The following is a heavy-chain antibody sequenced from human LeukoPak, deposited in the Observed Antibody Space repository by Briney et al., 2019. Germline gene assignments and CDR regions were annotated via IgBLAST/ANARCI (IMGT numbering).Heavy chain of an antibody. J-gene: IGHJ5*02. Sequence: GGSLRLSCSASGFTLSNYWMHWVRQAPGKGLVWVSRINTDGSSTNYADSVKGRFTVSRDNAKNTLYLQMNSLRAEDTAVYYCARGADTGYSSDSWGQGTLVTVSS. CDR2: INTDGSST. D-gene: IGHD6-19*01. CDR1: GFTLSNYW. V-gene: IGHV3-74*01. CDR3: ARGADTGYSSDS.